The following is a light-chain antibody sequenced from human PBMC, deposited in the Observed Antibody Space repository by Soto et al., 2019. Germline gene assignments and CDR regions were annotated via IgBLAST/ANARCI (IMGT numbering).Light chain of an antibody. V-gene: IGKV1-39*01. CDR1: QSVTTY. CDR2: AAS. J-gene: IGKJ1*01. Sequence: DVQMTQSPSSLSASVGDRVTITCRASQSVTTYLNWYQQKPGRAPDLLIYAASTLQSGVPSRFSGSGSGTDFTLTISSLQAEDFATYYCQQSYSIPRTFGKGTKVEIK. CDR3: QQSYSIPRT.